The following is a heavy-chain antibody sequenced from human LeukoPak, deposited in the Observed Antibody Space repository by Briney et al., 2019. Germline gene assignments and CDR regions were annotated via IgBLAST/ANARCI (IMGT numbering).Heavy chain of an antibody. V-gene: IGHV3-23*01. CDR3: AKTQGYYDA. D-gene: IGHD2-15*01. J-gene: IGHJ5*02. CDR1: GFTFSNYA. Sequence: PGGSLRLSCVASGFTFSNYAMSWGRQAPGKGLEVVLGIYGSYYKTVYGDAVEGRFTISRDNSKNTLYLQMNSLRADDTAVYYCAKTQGYYDAWGQGALVTVCS. CDR2: IYGSYYKT.